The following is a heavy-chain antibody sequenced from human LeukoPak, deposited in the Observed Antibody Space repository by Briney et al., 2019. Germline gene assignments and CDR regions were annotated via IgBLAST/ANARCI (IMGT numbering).Heavy chain of an antibody. D-gene: IGHD2-2*01. Sequence: SETLSLTCAVYGGSFSGYYWSWIRQPPGKGLEWIGEINHSGSTNYNPSLKSRVTISVDTSKNQFSLKLSSVTAADTAVYYCASQELYCSSTSCYELIDYWGQGTLVTVSS. V-gene: IGHV4-34*01. CDR3: ASQELYCSSTSCYELIDY. CDR1: GGSFSGYY. CDR2: INHSGST. J-gene: IGHJ4*02.